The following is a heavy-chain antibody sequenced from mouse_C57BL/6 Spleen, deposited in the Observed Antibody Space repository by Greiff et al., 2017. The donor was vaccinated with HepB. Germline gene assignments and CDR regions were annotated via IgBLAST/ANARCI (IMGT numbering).Heavy chain of an antibody. CDR2: INPRSGGT. D-gene: IGHD2-3*01. Sequence: QVQLQQSGAELVRPGTSVKVSCKASGYAFTNYLIEWVKQRPGQGLEWIGVINPRSGGTNYNEKFKGKATLTADKSSSTAYMQLSSLTSEDSAVYFCAREGWSPFDYWGQGTTLTVSS. V-gene: IGHV1-54*01. CDR1: GYAFTNYL. CDR3: AREGWSPFDY. J-gene: IGHJ2*01.